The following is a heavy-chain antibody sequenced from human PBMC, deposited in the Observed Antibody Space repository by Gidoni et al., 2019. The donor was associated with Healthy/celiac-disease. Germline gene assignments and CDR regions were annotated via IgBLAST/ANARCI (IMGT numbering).Heavy chain of an antibody. D-gene: IGHD2-2*01. CDR2: IYYSGST. CDR1: GGSISSSSYY. Sequence: QLQLQESGPGLVKPSETLSLTCTVSGGSISSSSYYWGWIRQPPVKGLEWIGSIYYSGSTYYNPSLKSRVTISVDTSKNQFSLKLSSVTAADTAVYYCARHALVVPAAIGASFDPWGQGTLVTVSS. CDR3: ARHALVVPAAIGASFDP. V-gene: IGHV4-39*01. J-gene: IGHJ5*02.